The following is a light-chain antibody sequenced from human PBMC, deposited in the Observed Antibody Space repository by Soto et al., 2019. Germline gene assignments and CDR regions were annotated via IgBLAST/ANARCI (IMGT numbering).Light chain of an antibody. Sequence: IALTQSPATVSVSPGERVTLSCWASQNIYSNLGWYQQRPGQAPRLIIYRAASRPTGIPARFIGSGSGPEFTITISSLQSEDSATYYCQQYHNLWAFGRGTKVEIK. J-gene: IGKJ1*01. CDR2: RAA. V-gene: IGKV3D-15*01. CDR3: QQYHNLWA. CDR1: QNIYSN.